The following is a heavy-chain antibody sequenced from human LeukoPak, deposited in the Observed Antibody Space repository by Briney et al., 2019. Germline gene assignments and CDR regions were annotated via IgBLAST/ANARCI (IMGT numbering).Heavy chain of an antibody. Sequence: PGRSLRLSCAASGFIFRTSAIHWVRQAPGKGLEWVAVITYDGSNSYYADSVKGRFTISRDNSKNTLYLQMNSLRLEDTAVYYCARDRHCGGDCHLPYYFDYWGQGTLVTVSS. J-gene: IGHJ4*02. CDR3: ARDRHCGGDCHLPYYFDY. CDR1: GFIFRTSA. D-gene: IGHD2-21*02. V-gene: IGHV3-30*04. CDR2: ITYDGSNS.